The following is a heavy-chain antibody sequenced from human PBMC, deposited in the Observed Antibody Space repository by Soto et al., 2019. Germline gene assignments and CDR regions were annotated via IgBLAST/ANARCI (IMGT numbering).Heavy chain of an antibody. CDR3: ESGNTIFGVIRWFAP. D-gene: IGHD3-3*01. CDR2: IYYSGST. CDR1: GLSVSCYD. Sequence: SETMCLTSTFSGLSVSCYDLILLRPHPGKGLEWIGYIYYSGSTNYNPSLKSRVTMSVDTSKNQLSLRLSSVTAADTAVYYCESGNTIFGVIRWFAPWGQGTLVTVSS. J-gene: IGHJ5*02. V-gene: IGHV4-59*02.